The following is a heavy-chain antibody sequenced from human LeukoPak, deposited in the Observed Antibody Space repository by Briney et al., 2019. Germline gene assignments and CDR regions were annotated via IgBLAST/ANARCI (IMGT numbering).Heavy chain of an antibody. CDR1: GFTFSSYA. CDR3: ARNLCSTTSCYPYYFDH. J-gene: IGHJ4*02. V-gene: IGHV3-23*01. Sequence: GGSLRLSCAASGFTFSSYAMSWVRQAPGKGLEWVSAISGSGGSTYYADSVKGRFTISRDNAKNSLYLQMNSLRADDTALYYCARNLCSTTSCYPYYFDHWGQGTLVPVSS. D-gene: IGHD2-2*01. CDR2: ISGSGGST.